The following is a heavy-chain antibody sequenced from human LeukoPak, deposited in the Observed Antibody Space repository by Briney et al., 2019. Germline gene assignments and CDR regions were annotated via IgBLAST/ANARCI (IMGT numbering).Heavy chain of an antibody. V-gene: IGHV3-21*04. D-gene: IGHD2-15*01. CDR1: GFTFSSYS. J-gene: IGHJ6*03. Sequence: PGGSLRLSCAASGFTFSSYSMNWVRQAPGKGLEWVSSITSISTYIYYADSVKGRFTVSRDNAKNSLFLQMNSLSAEDTAVYYCARAGFPDWWLLRGYYYYYMDVWGKGTTVTISS. CDR2: ITSISTYI. CDR3: ARAGFPDWWLLRGYYYYYMDV.